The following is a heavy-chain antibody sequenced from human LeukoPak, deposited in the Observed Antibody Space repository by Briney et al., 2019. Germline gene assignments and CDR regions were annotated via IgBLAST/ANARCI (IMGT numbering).Heavy chain of an antibody. Sequence: ASVKVSCKASGYTFTSYGISWVRQAPGQGLEWMGWISAYNGNTNYAHKLQGRVTMTTDTSTSTAYMELRSLRSEDTAVYYCARAGGYYDSSGPAGWFDPWGQGTLVTVSS. V-gene: IGHV1-18*01. CDR3: ARAGGYYDSSGPAGWFDP. CDR1: GYTFTSYG. CDR2: ISAYNGNT. D-gene: IGHD3-22*01. J-gene: IGHJ5*02.